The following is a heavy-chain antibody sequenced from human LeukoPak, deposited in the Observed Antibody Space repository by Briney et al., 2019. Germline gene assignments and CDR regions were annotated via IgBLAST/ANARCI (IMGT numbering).Heavy chain of an antibody. D-gene: IGHD3-22*01. CDR2: IIPIFGTA. CDR3: ARAGDSSGPDAFDI. CDR1: GGTFSSYA. J-gene: IGHJ3*02. Sequence: GASVTVSCKASGGTFSSYAISWVRQAPGQGLEWMGGIIPIFGTANYAQKFQGRVTITADESTSTAYMELSSLRSEDTAVYCCARAGDSSGPDAFDIWGQGTMVTVSS. V-gene: IGHV1-69*13.